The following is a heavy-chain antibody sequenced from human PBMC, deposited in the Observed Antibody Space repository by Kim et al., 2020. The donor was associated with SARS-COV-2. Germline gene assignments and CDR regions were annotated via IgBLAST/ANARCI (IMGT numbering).Heavy chain of an antibody. D-gene: IGHD1-26*01. V-gene: IGHV4-31*02. CDR3: AREAVSGSYTVQSAFDI. J-gene: IGHJ3*02. Sequence: LKSRVTISVDTSKNQFSLKLSSVTAADTAVYYCAREAVSGSYTVQSAFDIWGQGTMVTVSS.